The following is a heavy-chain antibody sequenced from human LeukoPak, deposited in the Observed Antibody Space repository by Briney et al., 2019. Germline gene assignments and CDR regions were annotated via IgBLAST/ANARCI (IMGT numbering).Heavy chain of an antibody. CDR2: IKQDGSEK. D-gene: IGHD2-2*01. CDR3: ARGDCSSISCYHNWFDS. Sequence: GGSLRLSCAASGFTFSSYWMSWVRQAPGKGLEWVANIKQDGSEKYYVDSVKGRFTISRDNAKNSLYLQMNSLRAEDTAVYYCARGDCSSISCYHNWFDSWGQGTLVTVSS. J-gene: IGHJ5*01. CDR1: GFTFSSYW. V-gene: IGHV3-7*01.